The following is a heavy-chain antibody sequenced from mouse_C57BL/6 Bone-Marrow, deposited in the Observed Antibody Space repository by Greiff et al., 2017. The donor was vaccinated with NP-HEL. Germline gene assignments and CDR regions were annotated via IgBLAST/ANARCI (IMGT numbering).Heavy chain of an antibody. J-gene: IGHJ2*01. CDR3: ARSSPFDY. V-gene: IGHV1-7*01. CDR2: INPSSGYT. Sequence: QVQLQQSGAELAKPGASVKLSCKASGYTFTSYWMHWVKQRPGQGLEWIGYINPSSGYTKYNQKFKDKATLTTDKASSTAYMQLSSLTYEDPAVYYCARSSPFDYWGQGTTLTVSS. CDR1: GYTFTSYW.